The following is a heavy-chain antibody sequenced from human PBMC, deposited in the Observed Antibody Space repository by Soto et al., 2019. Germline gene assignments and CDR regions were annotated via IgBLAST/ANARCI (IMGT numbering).Heavy chain of an antibody. D-gene: IGHD4-17*01. CDR2: IYHSGST. CDR1: GGSLSSGCYS. Sequence: TLSLPCAVSGGSLSSGCYSWSWIRQPPGKGLEWIGYIYHSGSTYYNPSLKSRVTISVDRSKNQFSLKLSSVTASDTAVYYCARLRVTTVDYWGQGTLVTSPQ. CDR3: ARLRVTTVDY. J-gene: IGHJ4*02. V-gene: IGHV4-30-2*01.